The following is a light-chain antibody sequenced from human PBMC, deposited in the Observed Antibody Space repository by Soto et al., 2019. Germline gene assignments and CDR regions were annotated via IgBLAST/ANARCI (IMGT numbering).Light chain of an antibody. CDR2: GAS. CDR1: QSVSSSY. Sequence: EIVLTQSPGTLSLSPGERATLSCRASQSVSSSYFAWYQQKPGQAPRLLIYGASSRATGIPDRFSGSGSGTDFTLTISRLEPEDFAVYYCQQYGSSPLTFGAGTKVEIK. CDR3: QQYGSSPLT. J-gene: IGKJ4*01. V-gene: IGKV3-20*01.